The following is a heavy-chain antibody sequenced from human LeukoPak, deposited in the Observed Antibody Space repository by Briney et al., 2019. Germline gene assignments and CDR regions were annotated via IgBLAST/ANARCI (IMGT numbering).Heavy chain of an antibody. CDR2: ISYDGSNK. CDR1: GFTFSSYG. CDR3: AKNGYYYDSSGYYYNDY. Sequence: GRSLSLSCAASGFTFSSYGMHWVRQAPGKGLEWVAVISYDGSNKYYADSVKGRFTISRDNSKNTLYLQMNSLRAEDTAVYYCAKNGYYYDSSGYYYNDYWGQGTLVTVSS. J-gene: IGHJ4*02. V-gene: IGHV3-30*18. D-gene: IGHD3-22*01.